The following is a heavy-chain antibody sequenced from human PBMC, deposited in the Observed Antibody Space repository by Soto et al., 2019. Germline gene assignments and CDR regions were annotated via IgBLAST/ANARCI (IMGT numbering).Heavy chain of an antibody. V-gene: IGHV4-31*03. CDR1: GDSVSSNNYY. Sequence: PSETLSLTCTVIGDSVSSNNYYWSWIRQRPGKGLEWIGYIHYSGDSYDNPSLTSRITMSMDVSKNQFSLNLRSVTAADTAIYYCARDVNDSSGSQGSDYRGKGTLVTVSS. CDR2: IHYSGDS. J-gene: IGHJ4*02. CDR3: ARDVNDSSGSQGSDY. D-gene: IGHD3-22*01.